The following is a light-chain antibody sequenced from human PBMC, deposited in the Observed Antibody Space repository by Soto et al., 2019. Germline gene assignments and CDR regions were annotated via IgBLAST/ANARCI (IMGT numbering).Light chain of an antibody. Sequence: QSALTQPASVSGSPGQSITISCTGTSSDVGNYKYVSWYQQHPGKAPKLIIYEDSNRPSGVSDRFSGSKSGNTASLTISGLQAEDETDYYCLSYTSSGTYVFGTGTKVTVL. CDR2: EDS. CDR1: SSDVGNYKY. J-gene: IGLJ1*01. CDR3: LSYTSSGTYV. V-gene: IGLV2-14*01.